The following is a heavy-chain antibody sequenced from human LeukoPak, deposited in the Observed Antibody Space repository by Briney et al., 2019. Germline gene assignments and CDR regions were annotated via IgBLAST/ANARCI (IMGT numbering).Heavy chain of an antibody. CDR1: GGSISSYY. J-gene: IGHJ4*02. Sequence: SETLSLTCTVSGGSISSYYWSWIRQPPGKGLEWIGYIYYSGSTNYNPSLKSRVTISVDTSKNQLSLKLSSVTAADTAVYYCASLSNTEAPFDYWGQGTLVTVSS. D-gene: IGHD2-8*02. CDR3: ASLSNTEAPFDY. CDR2: IYYSGST. V-gene: IGHV4-59*12.